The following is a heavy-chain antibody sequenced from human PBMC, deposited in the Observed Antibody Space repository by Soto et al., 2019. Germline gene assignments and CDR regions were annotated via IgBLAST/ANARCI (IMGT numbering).Heavy chain of an antibody. D-gene: IGHD2-2*01. V-gene: IGHV1-8*01. CDR2: MNPNSGNT. CDR3: ARLATAYCISTSCLTEYGMDV. CDR1: GYTFTSYD. Sequence: ASVKVSCKASGYTFTSYDINWVRQATGQGLEWMGWMNPNSGNTGYAQKFQGRVTMTRNTSISTAYMELSSLRYEHTAVYYCARLATAYCISTSCLTEYGMDVWGKGTTITVTS. J-gene: IGHJ6*04.